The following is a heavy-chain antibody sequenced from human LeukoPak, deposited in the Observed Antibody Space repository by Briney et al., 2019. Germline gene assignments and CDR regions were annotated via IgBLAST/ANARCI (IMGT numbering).Heavy chain of an antibody. CDR1: GGSISSYY. Sequence: PSETLSLTCTVSGGSISSYYWTWIRQSPVKGLEWIGYIFPSGSAFYNPSLESRVTISLDTSENQFSLTLSSVTAADTAVYYCARRNHYFYYMDVWGKGTTVTVS. J-gene: IGHJ6*03. CDR3: ARRNHYFYYMDV. V-gene: IGHV4-4*09. CDR2: IFPSGSA.